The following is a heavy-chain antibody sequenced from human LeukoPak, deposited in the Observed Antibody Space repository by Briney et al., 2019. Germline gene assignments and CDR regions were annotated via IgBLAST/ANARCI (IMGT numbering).Heavy chain of an antibody. CDR1: GFTFSSYW. V-gene: IGHV3-7*02. Sequence: GGSLRLSCAASGFTFSSYWMSWVRQAPGKGLEWVANINQAGSEKYYVDSVKGRFTISRDTAKNSLYLQMNSLRAEDTAVYYCARGYSSGWYFGYWGQGILVTVSS. D-gene: IGHD6-19*01. CDR2: INQAGSEK. CDR3: ARGYSSGWYFGY. J-gene: IGHJ4*02.